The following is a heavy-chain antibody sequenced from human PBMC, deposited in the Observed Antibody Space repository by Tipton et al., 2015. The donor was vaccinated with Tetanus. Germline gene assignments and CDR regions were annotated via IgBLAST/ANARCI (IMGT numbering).Heavy chain of an antibody. J-gene: IGHJ4*02. CDR1: GFSVSNNY. CDR3: ARGYYDSSGYTHDY. Sequence: SLRLSCAASGFSVSNNYLSWVRQAPGKGLEWVSIIYSTSTTYYVDSVKGRFTISRDNAKNSLYLQMNSLRAEDTALYHCARGYYDSSGYTHDYWGQGTLVTVSS. D-gene: IGHD3-22*01. CDR2: IYSTSTT. V-gene: IGHV3-53*01.